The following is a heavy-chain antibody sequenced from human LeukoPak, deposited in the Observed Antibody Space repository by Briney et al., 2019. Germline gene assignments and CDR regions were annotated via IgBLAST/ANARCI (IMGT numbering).Heavy chain of an antibody. D-gene: IGHD3-22*01. CDR3: AKDLYYYDSSGCMDI. J-gene: IGHJ3*02. CDR1: GFTFDDYA. V-gene: IGHV3-9*03. Sequence: PGGSLRLSCAASGFTFDDYAMHWVRQAPGKGLEWVSGISWNSGSIGYADSVKGRFTISRDNAKNSLYLQMNSLRAEDMALYYCAKDLYYYDSSGCMDIWGQGTMVTVSS. CDR2: ISWNSGSI.